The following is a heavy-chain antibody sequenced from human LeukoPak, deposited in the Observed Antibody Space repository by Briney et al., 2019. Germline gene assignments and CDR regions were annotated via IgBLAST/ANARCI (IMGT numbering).Heavy chain of an antibody. J-gene: IGHJ4*02. D-gene: IGHD2-8*02. CDR3: AKSRTTGSASSDY. CDR2: MNPSDGST. Sequence: ASVKVSCNASGYTFTSYYIHWVRQAPGQGLEWMGIMNPSDGSTSYAQKFRGRVTMTRDTSTTTVYMEMSNLSSEDTAMYYCAKSRTTGSASSDYWGQGTLVTVSS. CDR1: GYTFTSYY. V-gene: IGHV1-46*01.